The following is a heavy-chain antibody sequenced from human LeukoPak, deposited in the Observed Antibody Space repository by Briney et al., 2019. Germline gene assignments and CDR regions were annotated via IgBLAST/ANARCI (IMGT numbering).Heavy chain of an antibody. CDR1: GGTFSSYA. J-gene: IGHJ5*02. Sequence: ASVKVSCKASGGTFSSYAISWVRQAPGQGLEWMGGIIPIFGTANYAQKFQGRVTITADKSTSTAYMELSSLRSEDTAMYYCARKYGSGSYWNWFDPWGQGTLVTVSS. V-gene: IGHV1-69*06. CDR3: ARKYGSGSYWNWFDP. D-gene: IGHD3-10*01. CDR2: IIPIFGTA.